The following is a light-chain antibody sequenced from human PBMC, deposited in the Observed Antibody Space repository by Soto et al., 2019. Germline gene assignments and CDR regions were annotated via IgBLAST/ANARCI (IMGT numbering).Light chain of an antibody. CDR2: EVS. CDR1: SSDVGNYRY. Sequence: TQPAPGSGSPGQSITISCTGTSSDVGNYRYVSWYQQHPGKAHRLMIYEVSSRPSGVSNRFSGSKSGHTASLTISGLQADDETDYYCFSYTSSGTYVFGTGTKVTVL. CDR3: FSYTSSGTYV. J-gene: IGLJ1*01. V-gene: IGLV2-14*01.